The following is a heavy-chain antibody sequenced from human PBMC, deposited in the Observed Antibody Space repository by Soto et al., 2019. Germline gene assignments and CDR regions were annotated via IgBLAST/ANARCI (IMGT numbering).Heavy chain of an antibody. CDR3: ARQADRAPTVVRS. V-gene: IGHV4-39*01. J-gene: IGHJ5*02. D-gene: IGHD4-17*01. Sequence: SETLSLTCTVSGGSISSSSYYWGWIRQPPGKGLEWIGSIYYTGSTYYNPSLKSRVTISVDTSKNQFSLILTSLTAADTAVYYCARQADRAPTVVRSWGQGPLVTVSS. CDR2: IYYTGST. CDR1: GGSISSSSYY.